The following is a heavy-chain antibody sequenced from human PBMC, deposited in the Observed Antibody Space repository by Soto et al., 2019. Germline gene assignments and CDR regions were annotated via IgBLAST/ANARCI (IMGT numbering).Heavy chain of an antibody. V-gene: IGHV1-2*02. CDR1: GYSFTGYY. J-gene: IGHJ3*02. Sequence: VSVNVACKASGYSFTGYYMDWVRQAPGQGLEWMGWINPNSGGTNYAQKFQGRVTMTRDTSIGTAYMELSRLRSDDTAVYYCARRRIAARPPAAFDIWGQGTMVTVSS. D-gene: IGHD6-6*01. CDR2: INPNSGGT. CDR3: ARRRIAARPPAAFDI.